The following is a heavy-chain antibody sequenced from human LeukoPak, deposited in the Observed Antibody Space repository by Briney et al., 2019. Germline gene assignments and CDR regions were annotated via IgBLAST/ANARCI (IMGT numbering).Heavy chain of an antibody. J-gene: IGHJ5*02. CDR1: GYTFTSYY. D-gene: IGHD4-17*01. V-gene: IGHV1-69*13. Sequence: ASVKVSCKASGYTFTSYYMHWVRQAPGQGLEWMGGIIPIFGTANYAQKFQGRVTITADESTSTAYMELSSLRSEDTAVYYCARVWSARSMTTASFDPWGQGTLVTVSS. CDR3: ARVWSARSMTTASFDP. CDR2: IIPIFGTA.